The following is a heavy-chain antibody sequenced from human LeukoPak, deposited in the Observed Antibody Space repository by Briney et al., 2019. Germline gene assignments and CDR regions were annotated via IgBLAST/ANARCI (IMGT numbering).Heavy chain of an antibody. CDR3: ARLRANYYMDV. Sequence: PSETLSLTCAVSGGSISSRNWWNWVRQPPGKGLEWIGEIYHGGSTNYNPSLKSRVTISVDTSKNQFSLELSSVTAADTAVYYCARLRANYYMDVWGKGTTVTISS. V-gene: IGHV4-4*02. J-gene: IGHJ6*03. CDR1: GGSISSRNW. CDR2: IYHGGST.